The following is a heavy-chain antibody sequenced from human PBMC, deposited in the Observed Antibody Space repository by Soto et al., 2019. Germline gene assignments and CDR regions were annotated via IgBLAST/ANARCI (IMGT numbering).Heavy chain of an antibody. V-gene: IGHV3-48*02. CDR3: ARESTRRYYYGMDV. CDR1: GFTFSSYS. CDR2: ISSSSSTI. J-gene: IGHJ6*02. D-gene: IGHD4-17*01. Sequence: GGSLRLSCAASGFTFSSYSMNWVRQAPGKGLEWVSYISSSSSTIYYADSGKGRFTISRDNAKNSLYLQMNSLRDEDTAVYYCARESTRRYYYGMDVWGQGTTVTVSS.